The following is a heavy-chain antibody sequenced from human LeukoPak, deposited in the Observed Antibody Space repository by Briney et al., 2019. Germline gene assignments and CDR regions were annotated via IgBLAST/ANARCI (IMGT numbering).Heavy chain of an antibody. J-gene: IGHJ4*02. D-gene: IGHD3-22*01. Sequence: SETLSLTCTVSGGSISSGSYYWSWIRQPAGKGLEWIGSIYYSGNTYYSPSLVSRVTVSVDTSKNQFSLNLSSVTAADTAVYYCARAPHFFDTSGSRYYFDYWGQGALVTVSS. V-gene: IGHV4-39*07. CDR1: GGSISSGSYY. CDR3: ARAPHFFDTSGSRYYFDY. CDR2: IYYSGNT.